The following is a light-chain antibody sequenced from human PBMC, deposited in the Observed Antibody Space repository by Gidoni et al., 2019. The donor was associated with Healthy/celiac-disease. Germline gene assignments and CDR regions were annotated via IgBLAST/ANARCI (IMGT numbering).Light chain of an antibody. CDR3: QAWDSSTHVV. V-gene: IGLV3-1*01. Sequence: SYALTQPPSVSVSLGQTASISCSGDKLGDKYACWYQQKPGQPPVLVIYQDSKRPSGIPERFSGSNSGNTATLTISGTQAMDEADYYCQAWDSSTHVVFGGGTKLTVL. J-gene: IGLJ2*01. CDR2: QDS. CDR1: KLGDKY.